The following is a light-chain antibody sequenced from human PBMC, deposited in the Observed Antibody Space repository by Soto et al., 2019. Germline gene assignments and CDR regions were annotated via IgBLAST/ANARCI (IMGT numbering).Light chain of an antibody. CDR3: LQNSTYPLT. CDR1: QGIRNA. CDR2: AAA. V-gene: IGKV1-17*01. J-gene: IGKJ1*01. Sequence: DIQMTQFPSSLSASVGDRVTITCRASQGIRNALDGYHQKPGKSPNRLIYAAASLQSGVPSRFSGSGSGTELTLAISSLQPEDFATIYCLQNSTYPLTFGQGTKVEIK.